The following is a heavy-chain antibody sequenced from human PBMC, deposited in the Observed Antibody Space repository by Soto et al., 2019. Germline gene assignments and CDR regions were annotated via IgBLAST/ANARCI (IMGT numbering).Heavy chain of an antibody. Sequence: QLQLQESGPGLVKPSEPLSLTCTFSGDPIRITSYYWGWVRQPPGKGLEWIGSIHYSGSTHYNPSLQSRVTISGDASKKQFSLKLRSVTAADTAVYYCASTKDETLYFDYWGQGTLVTVSS. CDR1: GDPIRITSYY. J-gene: IGHJ4*02. CDR3: ASTKDETLYFDY. V-gene: IGHV4-39*01. CDR2: IHYSGST. D-gene: IGHD2-15*01.